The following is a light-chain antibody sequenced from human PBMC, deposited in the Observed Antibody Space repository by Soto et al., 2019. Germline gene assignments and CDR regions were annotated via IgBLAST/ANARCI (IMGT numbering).Light chain of an antibody. J-gene: IGKJ1*01. Sequence: VVDRVTITCRASQNIRSRLAWFQQKPGKAPKLLIYDASSLESGVPQRFSGSGSGTEFTLTISSLQPDDFATYYCQHYNSYSEAFGQGTKVDIK. CDR1: QNIRSR. V-gene: IGKV1-5*01. CDR3: QHYNSYSEA. CDR2: DAS.